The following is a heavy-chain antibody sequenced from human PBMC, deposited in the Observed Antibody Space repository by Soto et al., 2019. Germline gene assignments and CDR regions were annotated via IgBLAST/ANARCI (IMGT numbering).Heavy chain of an antibody. CDR2: IYYSGST. J-gene: IGHJ3*02. CDR3: ARVVAGLRWRAFDI. CDR1: GGSISSGDYY. V-gene: IGHV4-30-4*01. Sequence: QVQLQESGPGLVKPSQALSLTCTVSGGSISSGDYYWSWIRQPPGRGLEWIGYIYYSGSTYYNPSLKSRVTLSVDASKNSFSLKLSSVTAADTAGYYCARVVAGLRWRAFDIWGQGTMVTVSS. D-gene: IGHD4-17*01.